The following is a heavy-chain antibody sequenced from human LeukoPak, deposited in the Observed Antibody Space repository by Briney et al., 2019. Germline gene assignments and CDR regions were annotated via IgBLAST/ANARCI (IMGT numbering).Heavy chain of an antibody. D-gene: IGHD1-26*01. CDR2: ISAIAAMT. CDR1: GFTFNNYV. CDR3: AKDRSIGTYYTFDH. Sequence: GGSLRLSCDASGFTFNNYVMTWVGQAPGKELDWVSSISAIAAMTYSAASVKGRFTHSRGNSNNGLYLHMSGLTAADTAVYYCAKDRSIGTYYTFDHWGQGTLVTVSS. V-gene: IGHV3-23*01. J-gene: IGHJ4*02.